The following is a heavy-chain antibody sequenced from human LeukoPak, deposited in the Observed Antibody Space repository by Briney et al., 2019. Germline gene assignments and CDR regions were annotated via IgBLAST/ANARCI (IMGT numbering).Heavy chain of an antibody. CDR2: INPSGGST. CDR3: AREVPGIAAAGTHNWFDP. V-gene: IGHV1-46*01. J-gene: IGHJ5*02. Sequence: ASVKVSCKASGYTFTDYQIHWVREAPGQGLEWMGIINPSGGSTSYAQKFQGRVTMTRDTSTSTVYVELSSLRSEDTAVYYCAREVPGIAAAGTHNWFDPWGQGTLVTVSS. CDR1: GYTFTDYQ. D-gene: IGHD6-13*01.